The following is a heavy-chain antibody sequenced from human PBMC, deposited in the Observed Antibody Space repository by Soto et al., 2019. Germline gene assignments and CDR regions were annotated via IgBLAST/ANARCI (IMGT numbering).Heavy chain of an antibody. CDR3: ARGRRGAIRERSLDY. J-gene: IGHJ4*02. D-gene: IGHD3-10*01. Sequence: EVQLVETGGGLIQPGGSLRLSCATSGFTVTSNFMSWVRQAPGKGLEWVSVIYSGGGTNYAESVKGRFTLSRDNSKSTLYLQMNSLRVEDTAVYYCARGRRGAIRERSLDYWGRGTLVTVSS. CDR2: IYSGGGT. CDR1: GFTVTSNF. V-gene: IGHV3-53*02.